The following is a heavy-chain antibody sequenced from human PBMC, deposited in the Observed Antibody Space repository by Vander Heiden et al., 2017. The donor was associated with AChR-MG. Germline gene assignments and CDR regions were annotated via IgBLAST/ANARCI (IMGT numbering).Heavy chain of an antibody. CDR2: IIPIFGTA. Sequence: QVQLVQSGAEVKKPGSSVKVSCKASGGTFSSYAINWVRQAPGQGLEWMGGIIPIFGTANYAQKFQGGVTITADKSTSTAYMELSSLRSEDTAVYYCARTREAAFIVGATTADYWGQGTLVTVSS. J-gene: IGHJ4*02. CDR1: GGTFSSYA. D-gene: IGHD1-26*01. CDR3: ARTREAAFIVGATTADY. V-gene: IGHV1-69*06.